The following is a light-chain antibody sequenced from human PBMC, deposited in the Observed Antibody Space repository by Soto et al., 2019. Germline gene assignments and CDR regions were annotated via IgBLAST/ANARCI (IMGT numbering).Light chain of an antibody. CDR1: QGIGSW. CDR3: QKHDNAPLT. J-gene: IGKJ4*01. Sequence: DIQMTQSPSSVSASVGDRVTITCRASQGIGSWLAWYQQKPGKAPKLLIYTSSTLQSGVPSRFSGSGSGTDFTLTISSLQPEDVATYYCQKHDNAPLTFGGGTKVEIK. V-gene: IGKV1-27*01. CDR2: TSS.